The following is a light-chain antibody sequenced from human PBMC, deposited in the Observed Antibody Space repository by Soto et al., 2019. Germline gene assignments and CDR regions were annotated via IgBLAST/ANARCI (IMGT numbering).Light chain of an antibody. J-gene: IGLJ2*01. CDR2: GLT. CDR1: HSDIGSYNL. Sequence: QSVLTQPASVSGSPGQSITISCTGTHSDIGSYNLVSWYQHLPGRVPKLIIFGLTERTSGVPNRFSGSKSGSTAYLTISGLQAEDEADCYCCSYVGTLVVFGGGTQLTVL. CDR3: CSYVGTLVV. V-gene: IGLV2-23*02.